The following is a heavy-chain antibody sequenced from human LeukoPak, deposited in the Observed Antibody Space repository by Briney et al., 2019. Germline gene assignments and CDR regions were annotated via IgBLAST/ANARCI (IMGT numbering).Heavy chain of an antibody. D-gene: IGHD4-23*01. CDR3: ATTTAVTRDYDC. CDR1: GYSIRSAYY. CDR2: IYHIGTT. V-gene: IGHV4-38-2*01. Sequence: SETLSLTCAVSGYSIRSAYYWGWIRQPPGKGLEWLGSIYHIGTTYYNPSLKSRVTISLNTSKSQFSLKLTSVTAADTAVYYCATTTAVTRDYDCWGQGTLVTVSS. J-gene: IGHJ4*02.